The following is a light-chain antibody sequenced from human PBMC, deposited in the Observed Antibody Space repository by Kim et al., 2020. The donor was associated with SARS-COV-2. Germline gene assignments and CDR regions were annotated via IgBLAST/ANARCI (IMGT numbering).Light chain of an antibody. J-gene: IGLJ3*02. V-gene: IGLV1-44*01. Sequence: QAVVTQLPSASGTPGQRVTISCSGSTSNIGTYTVNWYQQLPGTAPKLLIYINNQRPSGVPDRFSGSKSGTSASLAISGLQSEDEADYYCAAWDGSLNGVVFGGGTQLTVL. CDR3: AAWDGSLNGVV. CDR1: TSNIGTYT. CDR2: INN.